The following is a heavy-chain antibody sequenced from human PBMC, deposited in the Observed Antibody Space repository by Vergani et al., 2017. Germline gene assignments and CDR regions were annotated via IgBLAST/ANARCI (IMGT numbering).Heavy chain of an antibody. D-gene: IGHD2-2*01. V-gene: IGHV3-30*18. CDR3: AKGLLLYCSSSSCYDDYFDY. CDR1: GFIFNTYG. Sequence: QVQLVESGGGVVLPGRSLRLSCAASGFIFNTYGVHWVRQAPGKGLEWVAFMSYDGENKFYADSVKGRFTISRDNSKNTLYLQMNSLRTEDTAVYYCAKGLLLYCSSSSCYDDYFDYWGQGTRVTVSS. CDR2: MSYDGENK. J-gene: IGHJ4*02.